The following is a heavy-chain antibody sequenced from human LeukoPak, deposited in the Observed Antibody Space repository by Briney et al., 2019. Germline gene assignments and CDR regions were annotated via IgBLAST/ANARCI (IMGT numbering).Heavy chain of an antibody. D-gene: IGHD3-10*01. CDR2: ISSSSSTI. Sequence: GGSLRLSCAASGFTFSSYSMNWVRQAPGKGLEWVSYISSSSSTIYYADSVKGRFTISRDNAKNSLYLQMNSLRAEDTAVYYCASIPMVRGVPHWGQGTLVTVSS. CDR1: GFTFSSYS. V-gene: IGHV3-48*01. J-gene: IGHJ4*02. CDR3: ASIPMVRGVPH.